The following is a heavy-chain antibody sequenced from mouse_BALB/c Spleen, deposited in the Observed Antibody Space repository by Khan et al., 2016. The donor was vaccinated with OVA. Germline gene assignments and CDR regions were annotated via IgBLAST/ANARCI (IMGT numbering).Heavy chain of an antibody. V-gene: IGHV1-4*01. J-gene: IGHJ2*01. CDR2: INPSTGYT. Sequence: QMQLKQSGAELAKPGASVKMSCKASGYTFINYRILWVKQRPGQGLEWIGYINPSTGYTEYNQNFKDKATLTADKSSSTAYMQLSSLTSEDSAVYYCARRGLRWDFDYWGQGTTLTVSS. CDR1: GYTFINYR. D-gene: IGHD1-1*01. CDR3: ARRGLRWDFDY.